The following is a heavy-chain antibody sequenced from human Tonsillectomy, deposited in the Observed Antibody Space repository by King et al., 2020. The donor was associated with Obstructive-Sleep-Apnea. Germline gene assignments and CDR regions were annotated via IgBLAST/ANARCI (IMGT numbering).Heavy chain of an antibody. Sequence: QLQESGPGLVKPSETLSLTCTVSGGSISSSSYYWGWIRQPPGKGLEWIGSIYYSGSTYYNPSPKSRVTISVDTSNNQFSLRLSSVTAADTAVYYCAREIVVVVATPEYFQHWGQGTLVTVSS. CDR3: AREIVVVVATPEYFQH. CDR1: GGSISSSSYY. V-gene: IGHV4-39*07. CDR2: IYYSGST. D-gene: IGHD2-15*01. J-gene: IGHJ1*01.